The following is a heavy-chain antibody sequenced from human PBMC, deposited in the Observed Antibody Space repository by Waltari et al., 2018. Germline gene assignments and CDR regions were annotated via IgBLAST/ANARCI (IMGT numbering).Heavy chain of an antibody. CDR1: GFTVSSNY. J-gene: IGHJ4*02. CDR3: ARHAYDYYFDY. Sequence: VQLVESGGGLIQPGGSLRLSCAASGFTVSSNYMSWVRQAPGKGLEWIGSIYHSGSTYYNPSLKSRVTISVDTSKNQFSLKLSSVTAADTAVYYCARHAYDYYFDYWGQGTLVTVSS. V-gene: IGHV4-38-2*01. CDR2: IYHSGST. D-gene: IGHD3-16*01.